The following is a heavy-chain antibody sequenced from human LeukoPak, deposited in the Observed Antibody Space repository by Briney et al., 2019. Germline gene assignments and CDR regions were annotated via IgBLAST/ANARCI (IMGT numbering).Heavy chain of an antibody. D-gene: IGHD2-15*01. CDR2: TVGGGSPNT. V-gene: IGHV3-23*01. Sequence: GGSLRPSCAASGFYFANYAMSWVRQAPGKGLEWASATVGGGSPNTYRADSVKGRFTISRDNSKNTLFLQMNSLRAEDTAIYYCTKAPIVSCSGAFCYPFDSWGQGTLVTVSS. J-gene: IGHJ4*02. CDR1: GFYFANYA. CDR3: TKAPIVSCSGAFCYPFDS.